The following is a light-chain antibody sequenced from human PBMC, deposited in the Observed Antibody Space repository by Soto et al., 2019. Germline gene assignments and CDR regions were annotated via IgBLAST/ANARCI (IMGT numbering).Light chain of an antibody. CDR2: DVS. CDR3: SSYSSSSTLV. CDR1: SSDVGGYNY. Sequence: QSALTQPAPVSGSPGQSITISCTGTSSDVGGYNYVSWYQQHPGKAPKLMIYDVSNRPSGVSNRFSGSKSGNTASLTISGLQAEDEADNYCSSYSSSSTLVFGTGTKLTVL. V-gene: IGLV2-14*01. J-gene: IGLJ1*01.